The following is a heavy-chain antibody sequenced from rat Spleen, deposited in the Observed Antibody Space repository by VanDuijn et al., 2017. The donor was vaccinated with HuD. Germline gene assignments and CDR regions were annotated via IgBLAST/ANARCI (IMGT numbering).Heavy chain of an antibody. J-gene: IGHJ2*01. D-gene: IGHD1-11*01. CDR3: ARGRPHFDY. CDR2: IWTGGST. Sequence: LEWMGVIWTGGSTDYNSALKSRLSISRDTSKSQVFLKMNSLQTEDIATYYCARGRPHFDYWGQGVMVTVSS. V-gene: IGHV2-30*01.